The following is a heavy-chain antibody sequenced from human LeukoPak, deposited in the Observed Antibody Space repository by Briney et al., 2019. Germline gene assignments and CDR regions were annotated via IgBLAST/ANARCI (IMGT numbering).Heavy chain of an antibody. CDR2: IYHSGST. CDR3: ARVSPTSPKADYYYYYMDV. D-gene: IGHD6-25*01. CDR1: GGSISSGGYY. Sequence: PSQTLSLTCTVSGGSISSGGYYWSWSRQPPGKGLEWSGYIYHSGSTYYNPSLKSRVTISVDRSKNQFSLKLSSVTAADTAVYYCARVSPTSPKADYYYYYMDVWGKGTTVTVSS. J-gene: IGHJ6*03. V-gene: IGHV4-30-2*01.